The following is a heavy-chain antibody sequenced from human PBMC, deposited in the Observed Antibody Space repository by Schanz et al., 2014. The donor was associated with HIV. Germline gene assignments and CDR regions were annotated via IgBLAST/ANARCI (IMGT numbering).Heavy chain of an antibody. CDR1: AFNFDSYG. V-gene: IGHV3-30*18. Sequence: QVQLVESGGGVVQPGRSLRLSCVASAFNFDSYGMHWVRQAPGKGLEWVAVISYDGTNKVYADSVKGRFTVSRDNSKNTLYLQLKSLRAEDTAVYYCAKDRNYYDSRYRGKGNYYYYYGMDVWGQGTTVTVS. D-gene: IGHD3-22*01. J-gene: IGHJ6*02. CDR3: AKDRNYYDSRYRGKGNYYYYYGMDV. CDR2: ISYDGTNK.